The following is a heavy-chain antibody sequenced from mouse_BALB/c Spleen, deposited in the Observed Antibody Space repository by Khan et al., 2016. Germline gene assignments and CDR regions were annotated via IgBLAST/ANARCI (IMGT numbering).Heavy chain of an antibody. CDR1: GFTFNTYA. Sequence: EVKLLESGGGLVQPKGSLKLSCAASGFTFNTYAMNWVRQAPGKGLEWVARIRSKSDNYATYYADSVKDRFTISRDDSQSMLYLQMNNLKTEDTAMYYCVGYDYDYWGQGISVTVSS. D-gene: IGHD2-4*01. J-gene: IGHJ4*01. CDR3: VGYDYDY. V-gene: IGHV10-1*02. CDR2: IRSKSDNYAT.